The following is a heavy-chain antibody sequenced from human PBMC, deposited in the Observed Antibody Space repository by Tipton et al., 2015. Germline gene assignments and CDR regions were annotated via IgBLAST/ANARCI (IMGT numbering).Heavy chain of an antibody. Sequence: GLVKPSETLSLACSVSHDSIRNKYWSWIRQPAGKGLEWIGHIYYIGSTRYNPSLKSRTTMSVDMSKNHFSLKLSSVTAADTAVYYCARGGSTYNWFDPWGQGTLVIVSS. CDR3: ARGGSTYNWFDP. J-gene: IGHJ5*02. CDR1: HDSIRNKY. CDR2: IYYIGST. D-gene: IGHD5-12*01. V-gene: IGHV4-4*07.